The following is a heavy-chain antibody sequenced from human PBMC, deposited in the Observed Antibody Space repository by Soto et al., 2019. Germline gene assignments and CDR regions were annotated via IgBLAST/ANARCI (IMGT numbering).Heavy chain of an antibody. Sequence: QVQLVQSGAEVEKPGASVKVSCKASGYIFTSYGINWVRQAPGQGLEWVGWISPYNGNTKYAQKLQGRVTVTTDTSTRTAYMEMRCLRSDDTAVYYCARFYGAGSYWSDYWGQGTLVTVSS. V-gene: IGHV1-18*01. D-gene: IGHD3-10*01. CDR1: GYIFTSYG. J-gene: IGHJ4*02. CDR3: ARFYGAGSYWSDY. CDR2: ISPYNGNT.